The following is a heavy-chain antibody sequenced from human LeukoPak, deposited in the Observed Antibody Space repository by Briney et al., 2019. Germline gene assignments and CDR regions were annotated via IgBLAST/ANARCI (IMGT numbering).Heavy chain of an antibody. CDR3: ARTNYYDSSGYYYDAFDI. J-gene: IGHJ3*02. V-gene: IGHV4-59*01. CDR2: IYYSGST. D-gene: IGHD3-22*01. Sequence: SETLSLTCTVSGGSISSYYWSWIRQPPGKGVEWIGYIYYSGSTNYNPSLKSRVTISVDTSKNQFSLKLSSVTAADTAVYYCARTNYYDSSGYYYDAFDIWGQGTMVTVSS. CDR1: GGSISSYY.